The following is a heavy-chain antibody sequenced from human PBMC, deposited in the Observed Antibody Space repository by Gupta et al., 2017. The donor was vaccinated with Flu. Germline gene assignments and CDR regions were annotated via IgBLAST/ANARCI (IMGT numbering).Heavy chain of an antibody. CDR2: ISSSSNYI. CDR3: ARDLVTAATDHYYFMDV. D-gene: IGHD2-2*01. J-gene: IGHJ6*03. CDR1: TFSTYS. V-gene: IGHV3-21*01. Sequence: TFSTYSMNWVRQAPGKGLEWVSSISSSSNYIYYADSVKGRFTISRDNAKSSLYLQMNSLRAEDTAVYYCARDLVTAATDHYYFMDVWGKGTTVTVSS.